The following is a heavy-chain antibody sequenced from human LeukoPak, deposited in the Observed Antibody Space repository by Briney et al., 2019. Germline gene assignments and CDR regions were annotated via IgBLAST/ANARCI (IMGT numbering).Heavy chain of an antibody. J-gene: IGHJ5*02. CDR1: GFTFSGSA. D-gene: IGHD5-18*01. V-gene: IGHV3-73*01. Sequence: GGSLKLSCAASGFTFSGSAMHWVRQASGKGLELVGRIRSKANSYATAYAASVKGRFTISRDDSKNTAYLQMNSLKTEDTAVYYCTRPSPGYSYGQAWGQGTLVTVSS. CDR2: IRSKANSYAT. CDR3: TRPSPGYSYGQA.